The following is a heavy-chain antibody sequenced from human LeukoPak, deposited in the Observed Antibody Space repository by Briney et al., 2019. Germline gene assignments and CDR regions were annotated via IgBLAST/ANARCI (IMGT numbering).Heavy chain of an antibody. CDR1: GYTFTSYY. J-gene: IGHJ4*02. Sequence: ASVKVSCKASGYTFTSYYMHWVRQARGQGLEWMGTINPGGGSTSYAQKFQGRVTMTRDTSTSTVYMELSSLRSEDTAVYYCARDHYDSSGYKGPEVYLKDYWGQGTLVTVSS. D-gene: IGHD3-22*01. V-gene: IGHV1-46*01. CDR2: INPGGGST. CDR3: ARDHYDSSGYKGPEVYLKDY.